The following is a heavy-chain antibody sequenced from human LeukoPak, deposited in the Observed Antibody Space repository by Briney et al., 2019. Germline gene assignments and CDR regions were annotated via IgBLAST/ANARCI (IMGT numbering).Heavy chain of an antibody. D-gene: IGHD3-16*01. CDR3: AKKLRGTYSFDC. Sequence: PGGSLRLSCAASGFTFSSYAMSWVRQAPGKGLEWVSAISGSGDSTYYADSVKGRFTISRDNPKNTLYLQMNSLRAEDTAVYNCAKKLRGTYSFDCWGQGTLVTVSS. CDR2: ISGSGDST. V-gene: IGHV3-23*01. CDR1: GFTFSSYA. J-gene: IGHJ4*02.